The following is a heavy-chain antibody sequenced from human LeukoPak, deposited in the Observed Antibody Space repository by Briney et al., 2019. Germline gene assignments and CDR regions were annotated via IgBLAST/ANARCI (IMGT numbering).Heavy chain of an antibody. Sequence: ASVKVSCKASGYTFTTYGISWVRQGPGQGLEWMGRISAYSGHTNYAQKFQGRVTMTTDTSTSTAYMELGSLRSDDTAVYYCARASVAAAGTRYFLHWGQGTLVTVSS. CDR1: GYTFTTYG. CDR2: ISAYSGHT. V-gene: IGHV1-18*01. CDR3: ARASVAAAGTRYFLH. J-gene: IGHJ1*01. D-gene: IGHD6-13*01.